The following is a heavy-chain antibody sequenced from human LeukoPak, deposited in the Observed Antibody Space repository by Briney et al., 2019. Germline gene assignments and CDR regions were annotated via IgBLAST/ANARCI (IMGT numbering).Heavy chain of an antibody. J-gene: IGHJ4*02. V-gene: IGHV3-21*04. D-gene: IGHD5-18*01. CDR2: ISSSSSYI. Sequence: GGSLRLSCAASGFTFSSYVMKWVRQAPGKGLEWVSAISSSSSYIYYADSVKGRFTISRDNAKNSLYLQMNSLRAEDTALYHCARDRSYGSFDYWGQGILVTVSS. CDR3: ARDRSYGSFDY. CDR1: GFTFSSYV.